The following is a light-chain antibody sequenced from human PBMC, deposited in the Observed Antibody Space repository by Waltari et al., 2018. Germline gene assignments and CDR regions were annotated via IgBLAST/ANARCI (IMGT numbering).Light chain of an antibody. CDR2: VNSDGSH. Sequence: QLVLTQSPSDSASLGASVKITCTLSSGHSRNVVAWHQQQPEKGPRYLMKVNSDGSHSKGDGIPDRFSGSSSGAERYLTISSLQSDDEADYYCQTWGTGIWVFGGGTRLTVL. CDR3: QTWGTGIWV. V-gene: IGLV4-69*01. J-gene: IGLJ3*02. CDR1: SGHSRNV.